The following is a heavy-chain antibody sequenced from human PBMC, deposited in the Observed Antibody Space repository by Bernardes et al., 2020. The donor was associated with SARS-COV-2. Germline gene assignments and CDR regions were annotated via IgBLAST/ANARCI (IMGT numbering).Heavy chain of an antibody. J-gene: IGHJ5*02. CDR1: GYTFSSFW. D-gene: IGHD2-15*01. V-gene: IGHV3-74*01. Sequence: GSLRLSCAASGYTFSSFWMHWVRQAPGKGLVWVSRIDNYGSTINYADSVKGRFTISRDNSRNTLYLQMNNLRAEDTAVYYCARDDCSGGSCYPTHESWGQGTLVTVSS. CDR2: IDNYGSTI. CDR3: ARDDCSGGSCYPTHES.